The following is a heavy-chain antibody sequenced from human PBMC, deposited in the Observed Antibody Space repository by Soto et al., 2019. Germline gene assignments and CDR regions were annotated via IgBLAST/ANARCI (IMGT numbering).Heavy chain of an antibody. J-gene: IGHJ4*02. V-gene: IGHV1-69*01. CDR1: GGTFSSYA. CDR2: IIPSFGTA. Sequence: QVQLVQSGAEVKKPGSSVKVSCKASGGTFSSYAISWVRQAPGQGLEWMGGIIPSFGTANYAQKFQGRVTMTADESTSTAYMELSSLRSEDTAVYYCARHLPGYSSSWYYFDYWGQGTLVTVSS. D-gene: IGHD6-13*01. CDR3: ARHLPGYSSSWYYFDY.